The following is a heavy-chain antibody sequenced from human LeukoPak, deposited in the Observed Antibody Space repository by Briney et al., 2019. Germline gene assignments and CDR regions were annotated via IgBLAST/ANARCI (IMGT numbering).Heavy chain of an antibody. J-gene: IGHJ4*02. CDR1: GFTFSSYS. CDR2: ISSSSSYI. CDR3: ARDVGVPRDGGYFDY. V-gene: IGHV3-21*01. Sequence: GGSLRLSCAASGFTFSSYSMNWVRQAPGKGLEWVSSISSSSSYIYYADSVKGRFTISRDNAKNSLYLQMNSLRAEDTAVYYCARDVGVPRDGGYFDYWGQGTLVTVSS. D-gene: IGHD1-26*01.